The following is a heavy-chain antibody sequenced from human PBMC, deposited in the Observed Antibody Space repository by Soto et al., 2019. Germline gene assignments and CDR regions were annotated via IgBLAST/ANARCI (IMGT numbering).Heavy chain of an antibody. J-gene: IGHJ3*02. CDR1: GFTFSTYT. Sequence: DVQLLESGGDLIQPGGSLRLSCAASGFTFSTYTMRWVRQAPGKGLEWVSTISSSGADTYYADSVKGRFTISRDNSKNTLYLQMNSLRAEDTARYYGAKKMSTRPTGAFDIWGQETMGTVSS. CDR2: ISSSGADT. D-gene: IGHD1-1*01. V-gene: IGHV3-23*01. CDR3: AKKMSTRPTGAFDI.